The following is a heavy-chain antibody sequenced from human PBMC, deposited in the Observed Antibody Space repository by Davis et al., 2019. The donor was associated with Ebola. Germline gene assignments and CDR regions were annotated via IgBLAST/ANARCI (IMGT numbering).Heavy chain of an antibody. CDR2: INPNSGGT. CDR1: GGTFSSYA. D-gene: IGHD1/OR15-1a*01. J-gene: IGHJ4*02. CDR3: ARYAGSIAALEIWYNWNNRGLYFDY. Sequence: ASAKVSCKASGGTFSSYAISWVRQAPGQGLEWMGCINPNSGGTYYAQKFQGWVTMTRDTSISTAYMELSRLRSNDTAVYYCARYAGSIAALEIWYNWNNRGLYFDYWGQGTLVTVSS. V-gene: IGHV1-2*04.